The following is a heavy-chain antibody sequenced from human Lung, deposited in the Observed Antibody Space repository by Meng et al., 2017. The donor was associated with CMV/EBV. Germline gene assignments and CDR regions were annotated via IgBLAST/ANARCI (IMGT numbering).Heavy chain of an antibody. CDR2: IDSDGRDI. D-gene: IGHD1-26*01. V-gene: IGHV3-74*03. J-gene: IGHJ4*02. CDR3: VRGVAESLGWEMGY. Sequence: EVQLVESGGGLVQPGGSLRLSCAVSGFTLRRYWMHWVRQAPGKGLEWVSRIDSDGRDITYADSVRGRLTISRDDAKNTLYLQMSSLRVEDTAVYYCVRGVAESLGWEMGYWGQGTLVTVSS. CDR1: GFTLRRYW.